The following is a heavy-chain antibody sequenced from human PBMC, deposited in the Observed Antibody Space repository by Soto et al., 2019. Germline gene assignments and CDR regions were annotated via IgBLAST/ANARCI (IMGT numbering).Heavy chain of an antibody. J-gene: IGHJ6*02. CDR2: ISAYNGNT. V-gene: IGHV1-18*01. CDR1: GYTFTSYG. Sequence: QVQLVQSGAEVKKPGASVKVSCKASGYTFTSYGISWVRQAPGQGLEWMGWISAYNGNTNYAQKLQGRVTMTTDTSTSKAYMELRSLRSDDTAVYYCARRGSSSWFYYYYGMDVWGQGTTVTVSS. CDR3: ARRGSSSWFYYYYGMDV. D-gene: IGHD6-13*01.